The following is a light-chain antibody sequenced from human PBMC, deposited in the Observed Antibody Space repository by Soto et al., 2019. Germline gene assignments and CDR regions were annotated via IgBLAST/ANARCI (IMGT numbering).Light chain of an antibody. CDR3: QQYDNLPRT. V-gene: IGKV1-33*01. Sequence: DIQMTQSPSSLSASVGDRVTITCQASQDSSNYLNWYQQKPGKAPKLMIYEASKLEPGVPSRFSGSGSGTDFTFTISSLQTEDIATYYCQQYDNLPRTFGQGTKVEIK. CDR1: QDSSNY. J-gene: IGKJ1*01. CDR2: EAS.